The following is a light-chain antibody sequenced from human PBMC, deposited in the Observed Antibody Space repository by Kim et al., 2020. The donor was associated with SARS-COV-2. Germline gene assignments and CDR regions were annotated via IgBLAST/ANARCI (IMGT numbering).Light chain of an antibody. V-gene: IGLV2-11*03. CDR2: DVT. CDR1: RNEVGGYNY. Sequence: PGQSGTTSCTGTRNEVGGYNYVSWYQQHPGKAPKLIISDVTQRPSGVPDRFSGSKSGNTASLTISGLQPEDEADYHCCSYARRKIVFGTGTKVTVL. J-gene: IGLJ1*01. CDR3: CSYARRKIV.